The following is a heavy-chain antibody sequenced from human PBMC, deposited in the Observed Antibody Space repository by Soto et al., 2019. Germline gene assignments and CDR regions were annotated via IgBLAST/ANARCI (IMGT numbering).Heavy chain of an antibody. J-gene: IGHJ4*02. CDR1: GDSLSSPNC. CDR3: VRDSVTKKLDS. Sequence: QVRLQESGPGLVKPSGTLSLSCAVSGDSLSSPNCWAWVRQPPGKGLEWIGQIHNKGNTNFNPSLKSRITMSLDKPKNQFSLRLTSMTAADTAVYYCVRDSVTKKLDSWGQGILVTVSS. V-gene: IGHV4-4*02. D-gene: IGHD4-17*01. CDR2: IHNKGNT.